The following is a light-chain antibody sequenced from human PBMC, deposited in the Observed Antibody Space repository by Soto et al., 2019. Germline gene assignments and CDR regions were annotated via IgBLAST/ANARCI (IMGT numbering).Light chain of an antibody. CDR1: QSVSSN. Sequence: EIVMTQSPATLSVSPGERATLSCRASQSVSSNLAWYQQKPGQAPRLLIYGASTRATGIPARFSGSGSGTGFPLPTSTLNFDFFAFYYWQHYNTWPPTFGKGTRVVIK. V-gene: IGKV3-15*01. J-gene: IGKJ1*01. CDR3: QHYNTWPPT. CDR2: GAS.